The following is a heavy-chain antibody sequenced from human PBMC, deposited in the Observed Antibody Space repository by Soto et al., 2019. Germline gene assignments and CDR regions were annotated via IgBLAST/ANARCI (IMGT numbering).Heavy chain of an antibody. Sequence: PSETLSLTCAVYGGSFSGYYWSWIRQPPGKGLEWIGEINHSGSTNYNPSLKSRVTISVDTSKNQFSLKLSSVTAADTAVYYCARSLSSSWFFDYWGQGTLVTVSS. D-gene: IGHD6-13*01. CDR2: INHSGST. J-gene: IGHJ4*02. CDR1: GGSFSGYY. V-gene: IGHV4-34*01. CDR3: ARSLSSSWFFDY.